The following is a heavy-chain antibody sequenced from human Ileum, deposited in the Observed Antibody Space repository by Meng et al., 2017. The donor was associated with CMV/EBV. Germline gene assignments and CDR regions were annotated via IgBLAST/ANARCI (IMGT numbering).Heavy chain of an antibody. V-gene: IGHV4-61*01. CDR1: GGSVSRGSYY. Sequence: SETLSLTCTVSGGSVSRGSYYWSWVRQPPGRGPEWIGYISSRGGSNYDPSLGGRVTMSVDTSKNQFSLNLTSVTTADTAVYYCARAIARGSYYYGLDIWGPGTTVTVSS. CDR2: ISSRGGS. J-gene: IGHJ6*02. CDR3: ARAIARGSYYYGLDI. D-gene: IGHD2-15*01.